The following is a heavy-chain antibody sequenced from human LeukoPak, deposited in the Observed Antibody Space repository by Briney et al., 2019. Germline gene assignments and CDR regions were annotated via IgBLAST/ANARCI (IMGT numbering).Heavy chain of an antibody. V-gene: IGHV3-48*03. CDR2: ISSSGSTI. D-gene: IGHD3-3*01. Sequence: GGSLRLSCAVSGFTFSSYEMNWVRQAPGKGLEWVSYISSSGSTIYYADSVKGRFTISRDNAKNSLYLQMNSLRAEDTAVYYCARAATIFGVVTNFDYWGQGTLVTVSS. CDR3: ARAATIFGVVTNFDY. CDR1: GFTFSSYE. J-gene: IGHJ4*02.